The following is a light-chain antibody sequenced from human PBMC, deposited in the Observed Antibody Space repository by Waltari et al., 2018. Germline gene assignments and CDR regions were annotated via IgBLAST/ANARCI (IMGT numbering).Light chain of an antibody. CDR1: QSVLYTSLNKNY. Sequence: DIVMTQSPDSLSVSLGERATINCRSSQSVLYTSLNKNYLAWYQQKPGQPPKLLIYWASTRESGVPDRFSGSGSGTDVTLTISSLQAEDVAVYYCQQYYSTPWTFGQGTQVEVK. V-gene: IGKV4-1*01. J-gene: IGKJ1*01. CDR2: WAS. CDR3: QQYYSTPWT.